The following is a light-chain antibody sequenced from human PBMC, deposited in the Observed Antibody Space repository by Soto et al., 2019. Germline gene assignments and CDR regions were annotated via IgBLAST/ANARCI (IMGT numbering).Light chain of an antibody. J-gene: IGLJ1*01. V-gene: IGLV2-14*01. CDR1: SSDVGGYNY. Sequence: QSALTQPASVSGSPGQSIAISCTGTSSDVGGYNYVSWYQQYPGKAPKLIIFDVTNRPSGVSDRFSGSKSGSTASLTISGLQAVDEADYYSTSFAGSGTYVFGTGTKLTVL. CDR3: TSFAGSGTYV. CDR2: DVT.